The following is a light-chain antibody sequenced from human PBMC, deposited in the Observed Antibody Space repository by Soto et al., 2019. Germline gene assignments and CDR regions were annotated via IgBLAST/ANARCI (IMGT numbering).Light chain of an antibody. CDR2: WAS. J-gene: IGKJ1*01. Sequence: IVMTHSQESLAVSLGERATINCKSSQSVLYSSNNKNYLAWYQQKPGQPPKLLIYWASTRESGVPDRFSGSGSGTDFTLTISCRQAEDVAVYYCQQYYSTPPTFGQGTKVDIK. CDR1: QSVLYSSNNKNY. V-gene: IGKV4-1*01. CDR3: QQYYSTPPT.